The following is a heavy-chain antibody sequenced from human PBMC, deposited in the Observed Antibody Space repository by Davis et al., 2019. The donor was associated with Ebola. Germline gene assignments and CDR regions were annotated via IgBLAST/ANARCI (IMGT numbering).Heavy chain of an antibody. CDR1: GFTFDDYA. J-gene: IGHJ3*01. D-gene: IGHD6-19*01. Sequence: SLKISCAASGFTFDDYAMHWVRQAPGKGLEWASGISWNSGSIGYADSVKGRFTISRDNAKNSLYLQMDSLQPEDTALYYCAKDSSGSGWSSAWGQGTMVIVSS. CDR2: ISWNSGSI. V-gene: IGHV3-9*01. CDR3: AKDSSGSGWSSA.